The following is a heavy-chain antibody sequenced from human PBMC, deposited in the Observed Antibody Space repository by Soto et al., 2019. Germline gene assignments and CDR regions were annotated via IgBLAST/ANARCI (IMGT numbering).Heavy chain of an antibody. CDR1: GFTFSSYA. V-gene: IGHV3-30-3*01. J-gene: IGHJ3*02. D-gene: IGHD2-2*01. CDR2: ISYDGSNK. Sequence: GGSLRLSCAASGFTFSSYAMHWVRQAPGKGLEWVAVISYDGSNKYYADSVKGRFTISRDNSKNTLYLQMNSLRAEDTAVYYCARDRSIYCSSTSCYDAFDIWGQGTMVTVSS. CDR3: ARDRSIYCSSTSCYDAFDI.